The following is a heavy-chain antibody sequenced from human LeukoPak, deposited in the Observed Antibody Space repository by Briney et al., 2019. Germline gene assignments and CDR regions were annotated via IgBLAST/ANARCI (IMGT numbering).Heavy chain of an antibody. J-gene: IGHJ5*02. D-gene: IGHD3-3*01. CDR2: IRYDGTNK. Sequence: GGSLRLSCAASGFIVSSYGMHWVRQAPGKGLEWVAFIRYDGTNKYYADSVRGRFTISRDDSTNTVYLEMNSLRGEDTAVYYCAKGSGYYTYNWFDPWGQGTLVTVSS. CDR1: GFIVSSYG. V-gene: IGHV3-30*02. CDR3: AKGSGYYTYNWFDP.